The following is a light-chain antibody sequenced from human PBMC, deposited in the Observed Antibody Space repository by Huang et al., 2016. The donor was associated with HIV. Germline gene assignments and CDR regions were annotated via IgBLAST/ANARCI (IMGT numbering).Light chain of an antibody. CDR2: DAS. CDR3: QQRGNWQLT. J-gene: IGKJ4*01. Sequence: EIVLTQSPATLSLSPGERATLSCRASQGLAHYLAWYQQKPGQAPRLLIYDASNRAPGIPDRFSGSGSGTDFTLTISSLEPEDFAVYYCQQRGNWQLTFGGGTKVEIK. V-gene: IGKV3-11*01. CDR1: QGLAHY.